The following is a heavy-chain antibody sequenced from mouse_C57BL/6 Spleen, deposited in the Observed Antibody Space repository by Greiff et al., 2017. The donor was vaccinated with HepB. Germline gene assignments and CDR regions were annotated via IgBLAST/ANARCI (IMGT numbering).Heavy chain of an antibody. CDR1: GFSLTSYG. CDR2: IWGDGST. CDR3: AKADGYDVAWFAY. V-gene: IGHV2-3*01. D-gene: IGHD2-2*01. J-gene: IGHJ3*01. Sequence: QVQLQQSGPGLVAPSQSLSITCTVSGFSLTSYGVSWVRQPPGKGLEWLGVIWGDGSTNYHSAFISRLSISKDNYKSQVFIKLNRLQTDDTATYYSAKADGYDVAWFAYWGKGALVTVSA.